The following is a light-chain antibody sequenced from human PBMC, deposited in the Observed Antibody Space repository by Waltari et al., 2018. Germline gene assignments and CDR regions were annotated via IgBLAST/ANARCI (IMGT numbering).Light chain of an antibody. V-gene: IGLV3-19*01. CDR1: SLRSYY. CDR2: GKN. CDR3: NSLDSSGNRV. Sequence: SSELTQDPAVSVALGQTVRITCQGDSLRSYYARWYQQKPGQAPVLVIHGKNNRPSGVPDRFAGSSSGNTPSLTITGAQAEDEADYYCNSLDSSGNRVFGGGTKLTVL. J-gene: IGLJ3*02.